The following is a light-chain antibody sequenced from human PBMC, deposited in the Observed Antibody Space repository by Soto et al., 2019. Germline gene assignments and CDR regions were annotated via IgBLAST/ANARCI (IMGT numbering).Light chain of an antibody. J-gene: IGLJ2*01. CDR3: SSYTSSSTVV. Sequence: QSALNQPASVSGSPGQSITISCTGSSSDVGGYKYVSWYQQHPGKAPKLMIYDVSNRPSKISNRFSGSKSGNTASLTISGLQAEDEADYYCSSYTSSSTVVFGGGTKLTVL. V-gene: IGLV2-14*01. CDR1: SSDVGGYKY. CDR2: DVS.